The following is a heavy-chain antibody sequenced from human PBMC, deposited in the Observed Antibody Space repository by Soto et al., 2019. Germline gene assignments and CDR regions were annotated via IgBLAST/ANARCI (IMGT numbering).Heavy chain of an antibody. CDR2: IYPGDSDT. CDR1: GYSFTSYW. J-gene: IGHJ6*02. CDR3: ARAPAGDYYYYGMDV. Sequence: GESLKLSCKGSGYSFTSYWIGWVRQMPGKGLEWMGIIYPGDSDTRYSPSFQGQVTISADKSISTAYLQWSSLKASDTAMYYCARAPAGDYYYYGMDVWGQGTTVTVSS. V-gene: IGHV5-51*01.